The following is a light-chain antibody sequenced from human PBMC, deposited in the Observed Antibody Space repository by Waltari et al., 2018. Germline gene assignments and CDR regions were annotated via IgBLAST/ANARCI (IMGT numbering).Light chain of an antibody. CDR3: SSYTGTATPRV. CDR1: SSGVGSYNL. CDR2: EGG. J-gene: IGLJ3*02. V-gene: IGLV2-23*01. Sequence: QSALTQPASVSGSPGQSITISCTEASSGVGSYNLVSWYQHHPGKAPKVILYEGGKRPSGVSNRFTGSKSGNTASLTISGLQADEEADYFGSSYTGTATPRVFGGGTRLTVL.